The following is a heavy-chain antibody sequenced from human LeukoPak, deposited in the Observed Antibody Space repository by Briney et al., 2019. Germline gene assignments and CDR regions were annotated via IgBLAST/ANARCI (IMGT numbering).Heavy chain of an antibody. V-gene: IGHV1-18*01. CDR3: ARVRNDYKPRDPFDY. CDR2: ISTFNGHT. Sequence: GASVKVSCKASGYTFTTYGISWVRQAPGHGPEWMGWISTFNGHTNYAQSRQDRVTMTTDTSTSTVYMELSSLISDDTAVYYCARVRNDYKPRDPFDYWGQGTLVTVSS. D-gene: IGHD4-11*01. CDR1: GYTFTTYG. J-gene: IGHJ4*02.